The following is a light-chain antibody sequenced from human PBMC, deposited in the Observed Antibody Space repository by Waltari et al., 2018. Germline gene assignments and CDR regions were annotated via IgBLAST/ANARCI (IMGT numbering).Light chain of an antibody. Sequence: DIVMTQSPDSLAVSLGERATMNCKSSQSVLYSSNNKNYLAWYQQKPGQPPKLLIYWASTRESWVPDRFSGSGSGTDFTLTISSLQAEDVAVYYCQQYYSTPLTFGQGTKVEIK. J-gene: IGKJ1*01. V-gene: IGKV4-1*01. CDR3: QQYYSTPLT. CDR2: WAS. CDR1: QSVLYSSNNKNY.